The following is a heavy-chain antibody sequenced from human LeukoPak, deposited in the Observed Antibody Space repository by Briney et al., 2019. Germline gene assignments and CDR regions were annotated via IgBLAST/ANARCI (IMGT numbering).Heavy chain of an antibody. J-gene: IGHJ6*03. V-gene: IGHV3-74*01. CDR3: ARDNPTDFWSGSSYYMDV. CDR2: INRDGSST. CDR1: GIIFSNYW. D-gene: IGHD3-3*01. Sequence: GGSLRLSCAASGIIFSNYWMHWVRQAPGKGLVWVSRINRDGSSTSYADSVKGRFTISRDNAKNTLYLQMNSLRAEDTAVYYCARDNPTDFWSGSSYYMDVWGKGTTVTVSS.